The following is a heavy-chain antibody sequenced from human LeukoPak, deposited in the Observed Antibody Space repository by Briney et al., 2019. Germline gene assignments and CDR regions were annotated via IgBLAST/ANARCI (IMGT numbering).Heavy chain of an antibody. D-gene: IGHD3-10*01. V-gene: IGHV1-2*02. CDR1: GYVFTAYY. CDR2: VKPDTGST. CDR3: ARERPTLLTRIRGIATAPDL. J-gene: IGHJ5*02. Sequence: ASVKVSCKTSGYVFTAYYIHWVRQAPGQGLEWLGFVKPDTGSTNSAQPLQGRVSMTSDASVATVYMELRGLTSDDTALYFCARERPTLLTRIRGIATAPDLWGQGTLVTVSS.